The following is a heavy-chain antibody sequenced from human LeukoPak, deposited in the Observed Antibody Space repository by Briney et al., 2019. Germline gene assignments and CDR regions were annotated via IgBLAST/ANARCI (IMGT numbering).Heavy chain of an antibody. V-gene: IGHV3-11*01. CDR1: GFTFRDYV. CDR3: ARAAYNWN. J-gene: IGHJ4*02. Sequence: PGGSLRLSCAASGFTFRDYVMSWVRQAPGKGLEWVSYIDPSGTTLYYADSVKGRFTISRDNGKNSLYLQLRSPRAEDTAVYYCARAAYNWNWGQGTLVTVSS. D-gene: IGHD1-20*01. CDR2: IDPSGTTL.